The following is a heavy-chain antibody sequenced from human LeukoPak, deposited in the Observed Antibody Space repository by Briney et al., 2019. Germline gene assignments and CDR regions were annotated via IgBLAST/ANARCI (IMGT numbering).Heavy chain of an antibody. Sequence: PSETLSLTCAVYGGSFSGYYWGWIRQPPGKGLEWIGEINHSGSTNYNPSLKSRVTISVDTSKNQFSLKLSSVTAADTAVYYCARDMSYGDAFDIWGQGTMVTVSS. CDR1: GGSFSGYY. D-gene: IGHD5-18*01. CDR3: ARDMSYGDAFDI. V-gene: IGHV4-34*01. CDR2: INHSGST. J-gene: IGHJ3*02.